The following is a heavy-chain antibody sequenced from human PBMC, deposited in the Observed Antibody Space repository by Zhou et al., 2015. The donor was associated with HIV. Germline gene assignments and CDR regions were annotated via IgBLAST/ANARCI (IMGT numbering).Heavy chain of an antibody. Sequence: HVQLVESGGGVVQPGKSLRLSCAASGFTFSSYGMNWVRQGPGKGLEWVAVIWYDGSSKYYADSVKGRFTISRDNSKNTLYLQMNSLRAEDTAVYYCARQIVVPAAVPPFLDYWGQGTLVTVSS. CDR2: IWYDGSSK. CDR1: GFTFSSYG. V-gene: IGHV3-33*01. CDR3: ARQIVVPAAVPPFLDY. D-gene: IGHD2-2*01. J-gene: IGHJ4*02.